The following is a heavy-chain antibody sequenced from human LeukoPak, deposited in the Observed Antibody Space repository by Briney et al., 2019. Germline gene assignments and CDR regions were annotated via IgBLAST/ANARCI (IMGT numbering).Heavy chain of an antibody. Sequence: SETLSLTCTVSGGSISNYYWSWIRQPAGKGLGWIGRIQSSGNTNYISSLKSRVTVSVDTSNNQFSLRLTSVTAADTAVYYCARLGDRDYGGNSSPGPSYYYYYMDVWGKGTTVTVSS. CDR2: IQSSGNT. J-gene: IGHJ6*03. CDR1: GGSISNYY. V-gene: IGHV4-4*07. CDR3: ARLGDRDYGGNSSPGPSYYYYYMDV. D-gene: IGHD4-23*01.